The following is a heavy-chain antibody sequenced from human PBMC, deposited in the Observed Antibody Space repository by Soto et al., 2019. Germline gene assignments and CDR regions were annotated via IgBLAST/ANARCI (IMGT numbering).Heavy chain of an antibody. J-gene: IGHJ5*02. Sequence: PSETLSLTCTVSGGSISSYYWSWIRQPPGKGLEWIGHISYSGRTSYNSSLKSRVTISVDTSKSQLSLKLNSVTAADTAVYYCAKVRDCSGGTCYSWWFDPWGQGTLVTVSS. V-gene: IGHV4-59*01. CDR1: GGSISSYY. CDR2: ISYSGRT. CDR3: AKVRDCSGGTCYSWWFDP. D-gene: IGHD2-15*01.